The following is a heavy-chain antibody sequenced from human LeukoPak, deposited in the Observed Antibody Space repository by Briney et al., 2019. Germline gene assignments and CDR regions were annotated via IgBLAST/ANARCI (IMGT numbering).Heavy chain of an antibody. V-gene: IGHV3-30*04. CDR2: ISHDGINK. CDR1: GFSFSSYA. CDR3: ARDRREYSSGWCFDQ. D-gene: IGHD6-19*01. J-gene: IGHJ4*02. Sequence: PGGSLRLSCVVSGFSFSSYAMHWVRQAPGKGLEWVAVISHDGINKYYADSVKGRFTISRDISKNTLYAQMNSLRGEDTAVYYCARDRREYSSGWCFDQWGQGILVTVSS.